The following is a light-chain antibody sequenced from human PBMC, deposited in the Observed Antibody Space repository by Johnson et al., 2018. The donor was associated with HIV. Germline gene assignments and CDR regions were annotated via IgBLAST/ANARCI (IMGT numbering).Light chain of an antibody. CDR1: TSNIGNNY. CDR2: EKN. V-gene: IGLV1-51*02. Sequence: QSVLTQPPSVSAAPGQKVTISCSGSTSNIGNNYVSWYQQLPGTAPKLLIYEKNKRPSGIPDRFSGSKSGTSATLGITGLQTGDEADYCCATWDSSLSTYVFGTGTKVTVL. J-gene: IGLJ1*01. CDR3: ATWDSSLSTYV.